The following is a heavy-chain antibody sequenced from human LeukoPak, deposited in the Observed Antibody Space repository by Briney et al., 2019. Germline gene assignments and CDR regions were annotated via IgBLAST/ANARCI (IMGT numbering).Heavy chain of an antibody. CDR3: AKGPLIEVAGTTWDN. CDR1: GFTSSSYA. CDR2: ISGSGGST. Sequence: GGSLRLSCAASGFTSSSYAMSWVRQAPGKGLEWVSAISGSGGSTYYADSVKGRFTISRDNSKNTLHLQMNSLRAEDSAVYYCAKGPLIEVAGTTWDNWGQGTLVTVSS. D-gene: IGHD6-19*01. V-gene: IGHV3-23*01. J-gene: IGHJ4*02.